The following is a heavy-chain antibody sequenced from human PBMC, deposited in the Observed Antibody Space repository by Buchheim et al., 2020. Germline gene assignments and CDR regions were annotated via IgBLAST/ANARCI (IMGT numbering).Heavy chain of an antibody. CDR2: ISSSSSTI. CDR3: AKADGTRPPRNPNFDY. J-gene: IGHJ4*02. D-gene: IGHD1-1*01. Sequence: EVQLVESGGGLVQPGGSLRLSCAASGFTFSSYSMNWVRQAPGKGLEWVSYISSSSSTIYYADSVEGRFTISRDNAKNSPYLRMNSLRAEDTAVYYCAKADGTRPPRNPNFDYWGQGTL. V-gene: IGHV3-48*04. CDR1: GFTFSSYS.